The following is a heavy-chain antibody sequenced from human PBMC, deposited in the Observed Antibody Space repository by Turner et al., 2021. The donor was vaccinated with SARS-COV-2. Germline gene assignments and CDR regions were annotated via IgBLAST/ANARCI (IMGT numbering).Heavy chain of an antibody. V-gene: IGHV1-2*02. CDR2: INPNSGGT. CDR1: GYTFTGYS. D-gene: IGHD2-2*02. J-gene: IGHJ4*02. Sequence: GAEVKKPGASVKVSCKASGYTFTGYSMHWVRQAPGQGLEWMAWINPNSGGTNYAQKFQGRVTMTGDTSISIAYMELSRLITDDTAVYYWARDAGYGNSTSCYTSDYFDYWGQGTLVTVSS. CDR3: ARDAGYGNSTSCYTSDYFDY.